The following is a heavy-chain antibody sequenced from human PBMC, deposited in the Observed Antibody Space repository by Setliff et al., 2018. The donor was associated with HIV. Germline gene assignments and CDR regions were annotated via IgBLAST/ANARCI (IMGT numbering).Heavy chain of an antibody. CDR1: GFTFGSYA. CDR2: ISGSGDST. V-gene: IGHV3-23*01. CDR3: AKTLPPLYPPHDYYFAMDV. Sequence: GGSLRLSCAPSGFTFGSYAMSWVRQAPGKGLEWVSVISGSGDSTFYADSLKGRFTISRDNSKNTLYLQMNSLRSEGTAVYYCAKTLPPLYPPHDYYFAMDVWGQGATVTVSS. D-gene: IGHD2-15*01. J-gene: IGHJ6*02.